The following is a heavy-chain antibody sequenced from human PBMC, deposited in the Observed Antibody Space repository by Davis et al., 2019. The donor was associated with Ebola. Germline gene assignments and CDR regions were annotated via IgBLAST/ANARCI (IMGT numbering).Heavy chain of an antibody. CDR3: VKDDVTAGRFNY. D-gene: IGHD1-20*01. J-gene: IGHJ4*02. Sequence: MPSETLSLTCTVSSGSISSGGYSWSWIRQPPGKGLEWIGDISHSGHTYYNPSLRSRLTISVDTSKNHFSLKLSSVTAADTAVYYCVKDDVTAGRFNYWGQGSLVTVSS. CDR1: SGSISSGGYS. V-gene: IGHV4-30-2*01. CDR2: ISHSGHT.